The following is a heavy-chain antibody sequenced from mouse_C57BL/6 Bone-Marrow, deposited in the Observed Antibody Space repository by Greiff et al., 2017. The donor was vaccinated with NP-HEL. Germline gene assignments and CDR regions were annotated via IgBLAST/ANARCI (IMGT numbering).Heavy chain of an antibody. CDR2: INYDGSST. CDR3: ARDYLVTFDY. CDR1: GFTFSDYY. V-gene: IGHV5-16*01. J-gene: IGHJ2*01. D-gene: IGHD2-2*01. Sequence: VKLVESEGGLVQPGSSMKLSCTASGFTFSDYYMAWVRQVPEKGLEWVANINYDGSSTYYLDSLKSRFIISRDNAKNILYLQMSSLKSEDTATYYCARDYLVTFDYWGQGTTLTVSS.